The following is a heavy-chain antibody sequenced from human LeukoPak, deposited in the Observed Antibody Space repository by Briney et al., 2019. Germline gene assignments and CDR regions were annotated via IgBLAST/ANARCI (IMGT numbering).Heavy chain of an antibody. CDR2: IKEDGSET. V-gene: IGHV3-7*03. J-gene: IGHJ3*02. D-gene: IGHD3-10*01. CDR1: GFMFSGSW. Sequence: PGGALRLSCAASGFMFSGSWMSWVRQAPGKGLERVANIKEDGSETYYADSVKGRLTISRDNAKNSLYLQMNSLRAEDTALYYCAKGDMVRGVIITDAFDIWGQGTMVTVSS. CDR3: AKGDMVRGVIITDAFDI.